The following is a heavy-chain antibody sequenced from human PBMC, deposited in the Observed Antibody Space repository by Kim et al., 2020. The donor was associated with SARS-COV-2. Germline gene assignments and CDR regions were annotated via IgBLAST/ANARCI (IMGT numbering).Heavy chain of an antibody. D-gene: IGHD3-22*01. Sequence: VDSVKGTITISRGRAKNALYRQMNSLRAEDTAVYYCARVTDYYDSSGLDPWGQGTLVTVSS. J-gene: IGHJ5*02. V-gene: IGHV3-7*01. CDR3: ARVTDYYDSSGLDP.